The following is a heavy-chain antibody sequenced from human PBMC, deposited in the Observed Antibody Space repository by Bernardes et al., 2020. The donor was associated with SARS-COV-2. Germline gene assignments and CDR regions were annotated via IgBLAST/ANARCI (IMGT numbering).Heavy chain of an antibody. CDR3: ARDKTGTTTFYYYGMDV. V-gene: IGHV4-4*02. Sequence: SEPLSLTCAVSGGSISSSNWWSCVLQPPGKGLEWIGEIYHSGSTNYNPSLKSRVTISVDKSKNQFSLKLSSVTAADTAVYYCARDKTGTTTFYYYGMDVWGQGTTVTVSS. CDR2: IYHSGST. CDR1: GGSISSSNW. D-gene: IGHD1-1*01. J-gene: IGHJ6*02.